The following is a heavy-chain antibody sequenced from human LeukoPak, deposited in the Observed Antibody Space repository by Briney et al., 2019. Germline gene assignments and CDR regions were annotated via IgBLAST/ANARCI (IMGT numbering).Heavy chain of an antibody. CDR2: IYPGDSVT. D-gene: IGHD3-10*01. J-gene: IGHJ6*02. CDR3: ARADQLKWFGDPRRPYYYGLDV. Sequence: GASLKISCKGSGYIFPDYWIGGGRQLPGKGEEWVGIIYPGDSVTRYSPSFQGQVTISAYKSFSTAYLQWSSLKASDTAMYYCARADQLKWFGDPRRPYYYGLDVWGQGTTVTVSS. CDR1: GYIFPDYW. V-gene: IGHV5-51*01.